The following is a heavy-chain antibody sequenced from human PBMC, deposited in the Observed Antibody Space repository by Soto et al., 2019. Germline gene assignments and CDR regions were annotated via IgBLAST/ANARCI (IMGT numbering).Heavy chain of an antibody. CDR2: IIPIFGTA. CDR3: ARGNHRWLQLWYFDL. D-gene: IGHD5-12*01. V-gene: IGHV1-69*05. Sequence: QVQLVQSGAEVKKPGSSVTVSCKASGGTFSSYTISWVRQAPGQGLEWMGGIIPIFGTANYAQKFQGRVTXTPESSXXPAYMELSSLRSEDTAVYYCARGNHRWLQLWYFDLWGRGTLVTVSS. J-gene: IGHJ2*01. CDR1: GGTFSSYT.